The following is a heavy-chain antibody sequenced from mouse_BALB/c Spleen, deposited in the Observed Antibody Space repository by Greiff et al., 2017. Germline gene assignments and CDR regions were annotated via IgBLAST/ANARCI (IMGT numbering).Heavy chain of an antibody. Sequence: VMLVESGAELVRPGSSVKISCKASGYAFSSYWMNWVKQRPGQGLEWIGQIYPGDGDTNYNGKFKGKATLTADKSSSTAYMQLSSLTSEDSAVYFCARYGNPHAMDYWGQGTSVTVSS. J-gene: IGHJ4*01. CDR2: IYPGDGDT. V-gene: IGHV1-80*01. CDR1: GYAFSSYW. CDR3: ARYGNPHAMDY. D-gene: IGHD2-1*01.